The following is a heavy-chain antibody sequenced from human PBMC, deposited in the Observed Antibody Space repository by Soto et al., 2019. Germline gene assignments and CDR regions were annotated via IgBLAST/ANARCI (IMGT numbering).Heavy chain of an antibody. Sequence: EVQLVESGGGLVQPGGSLRLSCAASGFTFSSICMHWVRQAPGKGLVWVSCINSDGRTTSYADSVKGGFTISRDNAKNTQYLQMNSLTAEDTAVYYCVRDIRWGQGTLVTVSS. CDR3: VRDIR. J-gene: IGHJ4*02. CDR1: GFTFSSIC. V-gene: IGHV3-74*01. CDR2: INSDGRTT.